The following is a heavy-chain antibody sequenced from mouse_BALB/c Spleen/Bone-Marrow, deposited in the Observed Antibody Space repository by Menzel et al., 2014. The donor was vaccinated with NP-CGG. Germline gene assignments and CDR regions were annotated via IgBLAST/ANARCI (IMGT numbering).Heavy chain of an antibody. CDR2: IGSGGRK. V-gene: IGHV5-6-5*01. CDR3: ARGGMTPFDF. Sequence: EVKLVESGGGLVKPGGSLKLSCEASGITVSSYAMSWVRQTPEKRLEWVASIGSGGRKHYPDSVEGRLTISRDNARNILYLQVSSLRSEDTAMYHCARGGMTPFDFWGQGITLTVSS. J-gene: IGHJ2*01. D-gene: IGHD2-13*01. CDR1: GITVSSYA.